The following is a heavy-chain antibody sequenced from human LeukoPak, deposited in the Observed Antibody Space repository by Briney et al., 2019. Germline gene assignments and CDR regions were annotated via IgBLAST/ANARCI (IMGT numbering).Heavy chain of an antibody. CDR2: IWHDGSYK. D-gene: IGHD4-11*01. Sequence: PGGSLRLSCAASGFTFNNHAMHWVRQAPGKGLEWVAMIWHDGSYKYYAVSVTGRFTISRDDSQNTLYLQMNSLRAEDTAVYYCARDGRHNYNLDYWGHGTLVTVSS. CDR1: GFTFNNHA. CDR3: ARDGRHNYNLDY. V-gene: IGHV3-33*01. J-gene: IGHJ4*01.